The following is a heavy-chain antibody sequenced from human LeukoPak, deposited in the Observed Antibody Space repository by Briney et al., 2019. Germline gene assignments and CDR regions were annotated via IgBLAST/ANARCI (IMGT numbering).Heavy chain of an antibody. CDR1: GGSFSAYY. V-gene: IGHV4-34*01. J-gene: IGHJ4*02. D-gene: IGHD2-2*01. CDR3: ACPRRYCSSTSCPFDY. Sequence: SETLSLICADYGGSFSAYYWSWIRQPPGKGLEWIGEINHSGSTNYNPSLKSRVTISADTSKNQFSLKLSSVTAADTAVYYCACPRRYCSSTSCPFDYWGQGTLVTVSS. CDR2: INHSGST.